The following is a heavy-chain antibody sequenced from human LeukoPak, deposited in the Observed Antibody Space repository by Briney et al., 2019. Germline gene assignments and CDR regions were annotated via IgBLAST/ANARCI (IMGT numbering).Heavy chain of an antibody. J-gene: IGHJ4*02. D-gene: IGHD2-2*01. CDR2: IYYSEST. CDR3: AKNYQLLSY. CDR1: GGSISSYY. Sequence: SETLSLTCTVSGGSISSYYWSWIRQPPGKGLEWIGYIYYSESTNYNPSLKSRVTISVDTSKNQFSLKLSSVTAADTAVYYCAKNYQLLSYWGQGTLVTVSS. V-gene: IGHV4-59*01.